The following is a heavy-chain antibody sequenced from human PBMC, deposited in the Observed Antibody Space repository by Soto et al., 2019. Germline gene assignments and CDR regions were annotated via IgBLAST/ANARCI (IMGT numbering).Heavy chain of an antibody. CDR1: GGSISSGGYS. CDR3: NRDHGSGSHYWLDT. J-gene: IGHJ5*02. D-gene: IGHD3-10*01. V-gene: IGHV4-30-2*01. Sequence: PSETLSLTCAVSGGSISSGGYSWSWIRQPPGKGLEWIGYIYHSGSTYYNPSLKSRVTISVDRSKNQFSLKLSSVTAADTAAYSCNRDHGSGSHYWLDTWGQGTLVTVSS. CDR2: IYHSGST.